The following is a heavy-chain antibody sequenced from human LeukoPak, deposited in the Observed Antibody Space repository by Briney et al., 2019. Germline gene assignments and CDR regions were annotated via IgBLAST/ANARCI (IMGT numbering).Heavy chain of an antibody. D-gene: IGHD2-2*02. J-gene: IGHJ4*02. CDR3: AAIPLGDCSRTSCYIFDY. V-gene: IGHV1-2*06. Sequence: ASVKVSCKASGYTFTGYYMHWVRQAPGQGLEWMGRINANSGGTNYAQKVQGRGTMTRATSISTAYMELSRLRSDDTAVYYCAAIPLGDCSRTSCYIFDYWGQGTLVTVSS. CDR2: INANSGGT. CDR1: GYTFTGYY.